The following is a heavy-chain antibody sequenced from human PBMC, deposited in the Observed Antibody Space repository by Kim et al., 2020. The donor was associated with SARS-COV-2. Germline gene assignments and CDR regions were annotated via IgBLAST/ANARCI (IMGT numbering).Heavy chain of an antibody. CDR1: GFTFSDYY. CDR3: ARIRYCSGGSCYLFDY. Sequence: GGSLRLSCAASGFTFSDYYMSWIRQAPGKGLEWVSYISSSSSYTNYADSVKGRFTISRDNAKNSLYLQMNSLRAEDTAVYYCARIRYCSGGSCYLFDYWGQGTLVTVSS. V-gene: IGHV3-11*06. CDR2: ISSSSSYT. J-gene: IGHJ4*02. D-gene: IGHD2-15*01.